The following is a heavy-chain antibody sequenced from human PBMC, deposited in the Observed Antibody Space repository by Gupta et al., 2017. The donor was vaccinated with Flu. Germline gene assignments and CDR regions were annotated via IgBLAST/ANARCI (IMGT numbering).Heavy chain of an antibody. CDR3: ARVRQAVVADD. J-gene: IGHJ4*02. CDR2: IDPNGGDK. D-gene: IGHD2-15*01. Sequence: QVQLVPSGAEVTKPGASVKVSCKASGYTFAVVYMHWVRKAPGQGLEWMGWIDPNGGDKHYAQKVQGRVTMTRDRSNGKAYMELGGRRFDDTAVYFCARVRQAVVADDGGQGTLVTVSS. V-gene: IGHV1-2*02. CDR1: GYTFAVVY.